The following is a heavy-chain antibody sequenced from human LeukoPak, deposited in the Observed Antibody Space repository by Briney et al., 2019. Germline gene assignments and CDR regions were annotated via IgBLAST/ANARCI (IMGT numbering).Heavy chain of an antibody. CDR1: AYPLSNYG. CDR3: ARVVVVAATRGTWYFDL. D-gene: IGHD2-15*01. J-gene: IGHJ2*01. CDR2: IIAYNGNI. Sequence: GASVKVSCKASAYPLSNYGITWVRQAPGQGLEWVGWIIAYNGNIHYAQKVQGRVTMTTDTSTSTAYMELRSLRSDDTAVYYCARVVVVAATRGTWYFDLWGRGTLVTVSS. V-gene: IGHV1-18*01.